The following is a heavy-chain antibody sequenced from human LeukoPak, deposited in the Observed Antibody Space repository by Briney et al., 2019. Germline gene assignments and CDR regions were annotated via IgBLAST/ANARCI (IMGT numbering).Heavy chain of an antibody. CDR1: GGTFSSYA. V-gene: IGHV1-69*04. CDR3: ARAPRGYSGYDIDY. J-gene: IGHJ4*02. D-gene: IGHD5-12*01. CDR2: IIPILGIA. Sequence: SVKVSCKASGGTFSSYAISWVRQAPGQGLEWMGRIIPILGIANYAQKSQGRVTITADKSTSTAYMELSSLRSEDTAVYYCARAPRGYSGYDIDYWGQGTLVTVSS.